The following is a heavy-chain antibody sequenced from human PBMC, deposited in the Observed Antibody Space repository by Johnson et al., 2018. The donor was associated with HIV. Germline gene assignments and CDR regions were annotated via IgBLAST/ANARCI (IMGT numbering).Heavy chain of an antibody. D-gene: IGHD6-19*01. J-gene: IGHJ3*02. Sequence: QVQLVESGGGVVQPGRSLRLSCAASGFTFSSYPMHWVRQAPGKGLNWVAVISYDGSNKYYADSVKGRFTISRDNSKNTLYLQMSSLRAEDTAVYYCAKPYSSGWPHIDAFDIWGQGTMVTVSS. CDR2: ISYDGSNK. CDR3: AKPYSSGWPHIDAFDI. CDR1: GFTFSSYP. V-gene: IGHV3-30*04.